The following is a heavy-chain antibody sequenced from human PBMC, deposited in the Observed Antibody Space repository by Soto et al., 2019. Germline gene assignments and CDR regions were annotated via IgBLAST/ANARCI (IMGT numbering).Heavy chain of an antibody. CDR3: AREIAYYYDSSGYSGRFDP. V-gene: IGHV1-18*04. CDR1: GYTFTSYG. Sequence: QVQLVQSGAEVKKPGASVKVSCKASGYTFTSYGISWVRQAPGQGLEWMGWFSAYNGNTNYAQKLQGRVTMTTDTSTSTAYMELRSLRSDDTAVYYCAREIAYYYDSSGYSGRFDPWGQGTLVTVSS. J-gene: IGHJ5*02. CDR2: FSAYNGNT. D-gene: IGHD3-22*01.